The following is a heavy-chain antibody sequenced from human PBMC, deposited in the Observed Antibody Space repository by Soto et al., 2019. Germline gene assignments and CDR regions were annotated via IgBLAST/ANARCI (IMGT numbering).Heavy chain of an antibody. J-gene: IGHJ3*02. CDR1: GYTFTSYG. CDR3: ARHDSSGYYYDAFDI. Sequence: ASVKVSCKASGYTFTSYGISWVRQAPGQGLEWMGWISAYNGNTNYAQKLQGRVTMTTGTSTSTAYMELRSLRSDDTAVYYCARHDSSGYYYDAFDIWGQGTMVTVSS. CDR2: ISAYNGNT. V-gene: IGHV1-18*04. D-gene: IGHD3-22*01.